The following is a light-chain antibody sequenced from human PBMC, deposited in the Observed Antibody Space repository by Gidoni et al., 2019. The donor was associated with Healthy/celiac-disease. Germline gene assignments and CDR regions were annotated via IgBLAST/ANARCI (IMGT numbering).Light chain of an antibody. CDR1: SSNIGAGYD. J-gene: IGLJ1*01. V-gene: IGLV1-40*01. CDR3: QSYDSSLSGSKV. CDR2: GNS. Sequence: QSVLTQPPSVSGDPGQRVTISCPGRSSNIGAGYDVHWYQQLPGTAPKLLIYGNSNRPSGVPDRFSGSKSGTSASLAITGLQAEDEADYYCQSYDSSLSGSKVFGTGTKVTVL.